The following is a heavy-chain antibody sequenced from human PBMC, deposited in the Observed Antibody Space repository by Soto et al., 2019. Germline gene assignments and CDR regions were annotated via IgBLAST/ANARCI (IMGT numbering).Heavy chain of an antibody. CDR3: ARDLQGIYYFDY. J-gene: IGHJ4*02. CDR2: INAGNGNT. V-gene: IGHV1-3*01. Sequence: ASVKVSCKASGYTFISYAIHWVRQAPGQRLEWMGWINAGNGNTKYSQKFQGRVTITRDTSASTAYMELTSLRSEDTAVYYCARDLQGIYYFDYWGPGTLLTVSS. CDR1: GYTFISYA.